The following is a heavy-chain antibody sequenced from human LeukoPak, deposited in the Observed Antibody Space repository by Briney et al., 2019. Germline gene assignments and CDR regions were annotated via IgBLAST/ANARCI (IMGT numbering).Heavy chain of an antibody. V-gene: IGHV3-23*01. CDR2: ISGSGGST. D-gene: IGHD3-9*01. CDR3: AKVSGRYRMRDAFDI. Sequence: GGSLRLSCAASGFTFSSYGMHWVRQAPGKGLEWVSAISGSGGSTYYADSVKGRFTISRDNSKNTLYLQMNSLRAEDTAVYYCAKVSGRYRMRDAFDIWGQGTMVTVSS. CDR1: GFTFSSYG. J-gene: IGHJ3*02.